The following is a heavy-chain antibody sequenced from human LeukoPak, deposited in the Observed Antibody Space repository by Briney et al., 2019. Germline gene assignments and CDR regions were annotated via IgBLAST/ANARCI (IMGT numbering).Heavy chain of an antibody. CDR2: IKSKTDGGTT. D-gene: IGHD2-2*01. CDR1: GFTFSNAW. Sequence: GGSLRLSCAASGFTFSNAWMSWVRQAPGKGLEWVGRIKSKTDGGTTDYAAPVKGRFTISRDDSKNTLYLQMNSLKTEDTAVYYCTTDQADIVVVPAAGTWAGDYYYMDVWGKGTTVTVSS. J-gene: IGHJ6*03. V-gene: IGHV3-15*01. CDR3: TTDQADIVVVPAAGTWAGDYYYMDV.